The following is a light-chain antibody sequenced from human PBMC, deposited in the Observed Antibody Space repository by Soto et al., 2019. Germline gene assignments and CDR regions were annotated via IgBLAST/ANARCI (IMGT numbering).Light chain of an antibody. CDR2: KAS. V-gene: IGKV1-5*03. Sequence: DIQMTQSPSTLSASVGDRVTITCRASQSISSWLAWYQQKPRKAPKLLIYKASSLESGVPSRFSGSGSGTEFTLTISSLQPDDFATYYCQQYNSYSEAFGQGTKVDIK. J-gene: IGKJ1*01. CDR1: QSISSW. CDR3: QQYNSYSEA.